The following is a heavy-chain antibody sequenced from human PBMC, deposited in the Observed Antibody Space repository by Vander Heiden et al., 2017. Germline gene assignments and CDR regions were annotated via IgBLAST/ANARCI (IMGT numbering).Heavy chain of an antibody. V-gene: IGHV1-69*01. J-gene: IGHJ5*02. Sequence: QVQLVQSGAEVKKHGSSVKVSCKASEGTFSSYAIRWVRQAPGQGLEWMGGIIPIFGTANYAQKFQGRVTITADESTSTAYMELSSLRSEDTAVYYCARAGYVLRDTAMEDESYNWFDPWGQGTLVTVSS. CDR1: EGTFSSYA. CDR3: ARAGYVLRDTAMEDESYNWFDP. D-gene: IGHD5-18*01. CDR2: IIPIFGTA.